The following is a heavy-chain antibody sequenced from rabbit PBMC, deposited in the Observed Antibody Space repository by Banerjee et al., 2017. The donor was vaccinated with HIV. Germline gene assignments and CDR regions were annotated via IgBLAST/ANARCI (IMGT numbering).Heavy chain of an antibody. V-gene: IGHV1S45*01. CDR2: IYGGSSGST. CDR3: ARDTDDSGAYALDL. CDR1: GFSFSSIYY. D-gene: IGHD6-1*01. J-gene: IGHJ4*01. Sequence: QEQLVESGGGLVQPEGSLTLTCTASGFSFSSIYYMCWVRQAPGKGLEWIACIYGGSSGSTYYASWAKGRFTISKTSSTTVTLQMTSLTAADTATYFCARDTDDSGAYALDLWGPGTLVTVS.